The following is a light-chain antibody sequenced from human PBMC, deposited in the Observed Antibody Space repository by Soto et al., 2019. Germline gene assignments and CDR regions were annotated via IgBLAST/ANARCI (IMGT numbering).Light chain of an antibody. Sequence: EIVMTQSPATLSVSPGERATLSCRASQSVSDYLAWYQQTPGQPPRLLIYTASTRATGIPARLSGSGSGTEFTLTISSLQSEDFAVYYCQQYSNWPRTFGQGTRVEIK. CDR1: QSVSDY. V-gene: IGKV3-15*01. CDR3: QQYSNWPRT. CDR2: TAS. J-gene: IGKJ1*01.